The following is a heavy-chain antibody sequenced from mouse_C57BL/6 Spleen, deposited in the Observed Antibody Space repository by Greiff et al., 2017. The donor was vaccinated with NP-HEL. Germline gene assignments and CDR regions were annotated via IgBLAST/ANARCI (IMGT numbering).Heavy chain of an antibody. J-gene: IGHJ3*01. CDR1: GYTFTSYW. CDR3: ARENGAVDQLRLPFAY. V-gene: IGHV1-69*01. D-gene: IGHD3-2*02. CDR2: IDPSDSYT. Sequence: QVQLQQSGAELVMPGASVKLSCKASGYTFTSYWMHWVKQRPGQGLEWIGEIDPSDSYTNYNQKFKGKSTLTVYKSSSTAYMQLSSQTSEDSAVYYCARENGAVDQLRLPFAYWGQGTLVTVSA.